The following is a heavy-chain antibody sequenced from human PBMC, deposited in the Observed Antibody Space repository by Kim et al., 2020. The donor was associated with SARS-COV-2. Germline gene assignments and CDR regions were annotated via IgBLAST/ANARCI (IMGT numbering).Heavy chain of an antibody. J-gene: IGHJ4*02. Sequence: GGSLRLSCAASGFTFSRHEMNWVRQAPGKRLEWVSFISENGRTIYYADSVKGRFTISRDNAKSSLYLQMNSLRAEDTAIYYCARGRGVDAYWGQGTLVTV. V-gene: IGHV3-48*03. CDR1: GFTFSRHE. D-gene: IGHD2-8*01. CDR2: ISENGRTI. CDR3: ARGRGVDAY.